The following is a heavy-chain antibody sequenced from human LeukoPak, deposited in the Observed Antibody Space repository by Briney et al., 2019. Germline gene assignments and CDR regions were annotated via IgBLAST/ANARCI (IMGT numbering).Heavy chain of an antibody. V-gene: IGHV3-53*01. D-gene: IGHD3-10*01. CDR3: AKDRKGGLI. CDR1: GFTVSSNY. J-gene: IGHJ4*02. Sequence: GGSLRLSCAASGFTVSSNYMSWVRQAPGKGLEWVSIIYSGGSTFYADSVEGRFTISRDNSKNTLYLQMNSLRAEDTAVYYCAKDRKGGLIGGQGTLVTVSS. CDR2: IYSGGST.